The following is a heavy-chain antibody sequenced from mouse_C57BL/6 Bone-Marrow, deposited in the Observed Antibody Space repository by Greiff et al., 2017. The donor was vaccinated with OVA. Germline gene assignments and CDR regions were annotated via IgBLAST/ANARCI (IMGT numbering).Heavy chain of an antibody. D-gene: IGHD2-1*01. V-gene: IGHV8-8*01. CDR3: ARLPIYYGNFFAY. Sequence: QVTLKESGPGILQPSQTLSLSCSFSGFSLSTFGMGVGWIRQPSGKGLEWLAHIWWDDDKYYNPALKSRLTISKDTSKNQVFLKIANVDTADTATYYCARLPIYYGNFFAYWGQGTLVTVSA. J-gene: IGHJ3*01. CDR1: GFSLSTFGMG. CDR2: IWWDDDK.